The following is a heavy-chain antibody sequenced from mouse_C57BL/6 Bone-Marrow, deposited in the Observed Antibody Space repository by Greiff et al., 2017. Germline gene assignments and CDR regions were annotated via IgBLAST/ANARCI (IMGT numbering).Heavy chain of an antibody. CDR1: GFSFNTYA. V-gene: IGHV10-1*01. J-gene: IGHJ3*01. Sequence: EVQLVESGGGLVQPKGSLKLSCAASGFSFNTYAMNWVRQAPGKGLEWVARIRSKSNNYATYYADSVKDRFTISRDDSESMLYLQMNNLKTEDTAMYYCVRHLYGYDEWFAYWGQGTLVTVSA. D-gene: IGHD2-2*01. CDR2: IRSKSNNYAT. CDR3: VRHLYGYDEWFAY.